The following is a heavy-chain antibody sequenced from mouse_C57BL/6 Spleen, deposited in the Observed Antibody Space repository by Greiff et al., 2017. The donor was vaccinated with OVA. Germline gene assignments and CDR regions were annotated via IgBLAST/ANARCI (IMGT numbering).Heavy chain of an antibody. D-gene: IGHD1-1*01. Sequence: QVQLKQPGAELVMPGASVKLSCKASGYTFTSYWMHWVKQRPGQGLEWIGEIDPSDSYTNYNQKFKGKSTLTVDKSSSTAYMQHSSLTSEDSAVDYCATYYYGSSPGLAYWGQGTLVTVSA. CDR3: ATYYYGSSPGLAY. J-gene: IGHJ3*01. V-gene: IGHV1-69*01. CDR2: IDPSDSYT. CDR1: GYTFTSYW.